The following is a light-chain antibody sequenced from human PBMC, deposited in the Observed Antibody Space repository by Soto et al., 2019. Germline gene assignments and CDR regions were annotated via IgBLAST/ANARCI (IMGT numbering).Light chain of an antibody. V-gene: IGKV3-11*01. CDR3: QQRSNWLFT. J-gene: IGKJ3*01. CDR2: DAS. Sequence: EIVLTQSPATLSLSPGERATLSCRASQSVSSYLAWYQRKPGQAPRLLIYDASNRATGIPARFSGSGSGTDFPLPISSLEPEDFAVYYCQQRSNWLFTFGPGTKVDIK. CDR1: QSVSSY.